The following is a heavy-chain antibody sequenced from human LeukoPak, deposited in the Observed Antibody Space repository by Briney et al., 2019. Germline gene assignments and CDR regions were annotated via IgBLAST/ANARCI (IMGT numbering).Heavy chain of an antibody. Sequence: PSETLSLTCTVSGGSIISAGYYWSWIRQHPGKGLECLGYIYDSGNTYYSPSLKSRITISIDTSKNQFSLKLSSVTAADTAVYYCARGQDDYSSFYTWFDPWGQGTLVTVSS. CDR1: GGSIISAGYY. V-gene: IGHV4-31*03. CDR3: ARGQDDYSSFYTWFDP. CDR2: IYDSGNT. J-gene: IGHJ5*02. D-gene: IGHD4-11*01.